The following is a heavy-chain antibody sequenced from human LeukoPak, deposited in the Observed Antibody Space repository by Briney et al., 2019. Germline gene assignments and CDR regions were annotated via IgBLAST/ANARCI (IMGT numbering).Heavy chain of an antibody. V-gene: IGHV3-64D*09. CDR2: ISSNGGST. J-gene: IGHJ4*02. Sequence: GGSLRLSCSASGFIFSSYAMHWVRQAPGKGLEYVSGISSNGGSTYYADSVKGRFTISRDNSKNTLYLQMSSLRGEDTAVYYRVKGYCSSTSCYAFDYWGQGTLVTVSS. CDR3: VKGYCSSTSCYAFDY. D-gene: IGHD2-2*01. CDR1: GFIFSSYA.